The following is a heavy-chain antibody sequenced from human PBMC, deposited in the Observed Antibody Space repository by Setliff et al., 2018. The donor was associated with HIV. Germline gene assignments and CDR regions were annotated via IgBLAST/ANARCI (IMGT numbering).Heavy chain of an antibody. Sequence: GGSLRLSCVASGFTFSDYYMSWIRQAPGKGLEWISYISTSGSTIYYADSVKGRCTISRDNGKKSLYLQMDSLRDEDTVVYYCAREKFENGDYEFVSTFDSWGQGTLVTVSS. D-gene: IGHD4-17*01. J-gene: IGHJ4*02. CDR3: AREKFENGDYEFVSTFDS. CDR2: ISTSGSTI. CDR1: GFTFSDYY. V-gene: IGHV3-11*04.